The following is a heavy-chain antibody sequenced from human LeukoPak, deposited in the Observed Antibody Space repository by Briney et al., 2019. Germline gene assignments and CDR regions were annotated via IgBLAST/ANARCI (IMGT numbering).Heavy chain of an antibody. V-gene: IGHV3-7*03. Sequence: GGSLRLSCAASGFTFGNFWMSWVRQAPGKGLEWVANIKQDGSGKYYVDSVKGRFTISRDNAKNSLSLQMNSLRAEDTAVYYCARDRGSSSWGYYYGMDVWGQGTTVTVSS. CDR3: ARDRGSSSWGYYYGMDV. J-gene: IGHJ6*02. D-gene: IGHD6-6*01. CDR2: IKQDGSGK. CDR1: GFTFGNFW.